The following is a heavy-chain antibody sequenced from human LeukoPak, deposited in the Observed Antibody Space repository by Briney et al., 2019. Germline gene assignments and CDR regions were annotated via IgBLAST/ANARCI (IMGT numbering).Heavy chain of an antibody. CDR2: TNTDGRST. CDR3: ASTFAGRRE. CDR1: GFTLSSYW. J-gene: IGHJ4*02. V-gene: IGHV3-74*01. D-gene: IGHD3-16*01. Sequence: GGSLRLSCAASGFTLSSYWMHWVRQAPGKGLEWVSRTNTDGRSTSYAASVKGRFTMSRHNAKRSLYLQMNSLRAEDTAVYYCASTFAGRREWGQGTLVTVSS.